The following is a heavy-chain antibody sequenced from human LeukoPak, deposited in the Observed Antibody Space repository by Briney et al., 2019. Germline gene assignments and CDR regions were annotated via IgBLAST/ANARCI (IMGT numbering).Heavy chain of an antibody. V-gene: IGHV3-23*01. CDR2: ISSGGVST. CDR3: AKDSRMITFGGVTRPGPFDY. D-gene: IGHD3-16*01. CDR1: GFTFSTYS. J-gene: IGHJ4*02. Sequence: GGSLRLSCAASGFTFSTYSMTRVRQAPGKGLEWVSAISSGGVSTYYADSVKGRFTISRDNSKNTVYLQMDSLRAEDTAAYYCAKDSRMITFGGVTRPGPFDYWGQGTLVTVSS.